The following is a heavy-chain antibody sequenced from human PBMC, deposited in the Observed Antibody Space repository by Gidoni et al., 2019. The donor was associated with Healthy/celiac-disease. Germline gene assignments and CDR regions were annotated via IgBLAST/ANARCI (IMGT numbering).Heavy chain of an antibody. V-gene: IGHV3-21*01. D-gene: IGHD3-10*01. CDR3: ARDLGYGSGSYFDY. J-gene: IGHJ4*02. Sequence: EVQLVESGGGLVKPGGSLRLSCAASGFTFSSYSVNWVRQAPGKGLEWVSSISSSSSYIYYADSVKGRFTISRDNAKNSLYLQMNSLRAEDTAVYYCARDLGYGSGSYFDYWGQGTLVTVSS. CDR2: ISSSSSYI. CDR1: GFTFSSYS.